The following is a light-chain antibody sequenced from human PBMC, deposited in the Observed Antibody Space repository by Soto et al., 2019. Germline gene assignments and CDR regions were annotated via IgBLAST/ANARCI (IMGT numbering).Light chain of an antibody. Sequence: QSALTQPASVSGSPGQSITISGTGTNSDVGGYNFVSWYQQHPDKAPKLMIYDVTNRPSGVSNRFSGSKSGNTASLTISGLQAEDEADYYCSSYTSGSSYVFGTGTKLTVL. CDR3: SSYTSGSSYV. CDR2: DVT. V-gene: IGLV2-14*03. CDR1: NSDVGGYNF. J-gene: IGLJ1*01.